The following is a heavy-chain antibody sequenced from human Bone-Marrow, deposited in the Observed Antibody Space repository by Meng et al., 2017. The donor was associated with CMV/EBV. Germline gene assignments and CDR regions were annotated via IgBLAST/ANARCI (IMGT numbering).Heavy chain of an antibody. J-gene: IGHJ4*02. D-gene: IGHD2-2*01. V-gene: IGHV3-21*01. CDR3: ARLYCSSTSCPQGMYFDY. CDR2: ISSSSSYI. CDR1: GFTFSSYS. Sequence: GESLKISCAASGFTFSSYSMNWVRQAPGKGLEWVSSISSSSSYIYYADSVKGRFTISRDNAKNSLYLQMNSLRAEDTAVYYCARLYCSSTSCPQGMYFDYWGQGTLVTFSS.